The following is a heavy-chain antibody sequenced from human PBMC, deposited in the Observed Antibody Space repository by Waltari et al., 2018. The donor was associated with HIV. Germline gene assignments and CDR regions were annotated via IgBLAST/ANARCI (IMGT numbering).Heavy chain of an antibody. D-gene: IGHD2-2*01. CDR2: MNPNSGNT. V-gene: IGHV1-8*01. CDR3: SRGLHCTATSCLLYHGMDV. J-gene: IGHJ6*02. Sequence: QVQLVQSGAEVKKPGASVKVSCKASGYTFSTYDINWVRQATGQGLEWMGCMNPNSGNTGYAQKFQGRVNMTMNSSIRTAYMELSSLRSDDTAVYYCSRGLHCTATSCLLYHGMDVWGQGTAVSVSS. CDR1: GYTFSTYD.